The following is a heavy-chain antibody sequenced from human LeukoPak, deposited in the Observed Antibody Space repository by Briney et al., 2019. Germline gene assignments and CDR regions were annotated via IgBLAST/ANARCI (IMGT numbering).Heavy chain of an antibody. D-gene: IGHD3-22*01. V-gene: IGHV3-30*03. CDR1: GFTFSSYG. CDR2: ISYDGSNK. J-gene: IGHJ3*02. CDR3: ARQNYDSSPPDI. Sequence: PGGSLRLSCAASGFTFSSYGMHWVRQAPGKGLEWVAVISYDGSNKYYADSVKGRFTISRDNSKNTLYLQMNSLRAEDTAVYYCARQNYDSSPPDIWGQGTMVTVSS.